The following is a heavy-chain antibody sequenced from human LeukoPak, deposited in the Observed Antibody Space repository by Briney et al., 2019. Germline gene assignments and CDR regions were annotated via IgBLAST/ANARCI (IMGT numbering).Heavy chain of an antibody. CDR2: IYHSGST. J-gene: IGHJ4*02. D-gene: IGHD3-22*01. Sequence: SSETLSLTCTVSGYSISSGYYWGWIRQPPGKGLEWIGSIYHSGSTYYNPSLKSRVTISVDTSKNQFSLKLSSVTAADTAVYYCARGTTYNQYYYDSSGYYSFDYWGQGTLVTVSS. CDR1: GYSISSGYY. V-gene: IGHV4-38-2*02. CDR3: ARGTTYNQYYYDSSGYYSFDY.